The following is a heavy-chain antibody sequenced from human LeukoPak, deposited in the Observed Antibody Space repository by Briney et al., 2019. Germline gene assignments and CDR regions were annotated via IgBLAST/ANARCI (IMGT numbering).Heavy chain of an antibody. CDR3: ARDGGAQEGYFDY. V-gene: IGHV3-30*01. CDR2: RSYDGSNK. J-gene: IGHJ4*02. Sequence: PGGSLRLSCAASGFTFSSNAMHWGRHAPRPGQEREAVRSYDGSNKYYADSVKGRFTISRDNSKNTLYLQMNSLRAEDTAVYYCARDGGAQEGYFDYWGRGTLVTVSS. CDR1: GFTFSSNA. D-gene: IGHD3-16*01.